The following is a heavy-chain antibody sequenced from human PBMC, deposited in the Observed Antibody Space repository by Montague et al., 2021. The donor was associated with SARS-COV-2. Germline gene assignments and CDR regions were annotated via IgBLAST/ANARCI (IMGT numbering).Heavy chain of an antibody. Sequence: SETLSLTCAVYGGSFSGYYWSWIRQPPGKGLEWIGEINHSGSTNYNPPLKSRVTISVDTSKNQFSLKLSSVTAADTAVYYCARGSWHIVVVTAIRDGYYGMDVGGQGTTVTVSS. D-gene: IGHD2-21*02. J-gene: IGHJ6*02. CDR3: ARGSWHIVVVTAIRDGYYGMDV. V-gene: IGHV4-34*01. CDR2: INHSGST. CDR1: GGSFSGYY.